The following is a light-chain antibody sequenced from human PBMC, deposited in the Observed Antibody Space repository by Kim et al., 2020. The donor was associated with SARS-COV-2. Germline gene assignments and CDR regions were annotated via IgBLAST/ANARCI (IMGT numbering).Light chain of an antibody. Sequence: IVMTQSPATLSVSPGERVTLSCRASQSVRNNLAWYQHRPGQAPRLLIYGASTRATDASARFSGSGSETEFTLTIRSLQSEDLAVYYCQQYNDWPLLTFGGGTKVDIK. CDR1: QSVRNN. J-gene: IGKJ4*01. V-gene: IGKV3-15*01. CDR3: QQYNDWPLLT. CDR2: GAS.